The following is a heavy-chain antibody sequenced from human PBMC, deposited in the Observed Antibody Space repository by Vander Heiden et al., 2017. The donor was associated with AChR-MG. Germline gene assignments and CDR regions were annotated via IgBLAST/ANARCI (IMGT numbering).Heavy chain of an antibody. CDR2: ISAGGDGT. J-gene: IGHJ4*02. CDR1: GFTFSSYA. CDR3: AKGKASDY. V-gene: IGHV3-23*01. Sequence: EVQLLESGGGLVQPGGALRLSCEASGFTFSSYARSWVRQAPGRGLEWVSAISAGGDGTYYADSVKGRFTISRDNSKNTLYLQMNSLRAEDTAVYYCAKGKASDYWGQGTLVTVSS.